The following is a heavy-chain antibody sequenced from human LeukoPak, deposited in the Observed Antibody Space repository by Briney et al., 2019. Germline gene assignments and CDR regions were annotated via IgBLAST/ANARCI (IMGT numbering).Heavy chain of an antibody. D-gene: IGHD3-22*01. CDR2: IHSSGSTI. Sequence: GGSLRLSCAASGFTFSSYHMNWVRQAPGKGLEWVSYIHSSGSTIYCADSVKGRFTISRDNAKNSLYLQMNSLRAEDTAVYYCARCIASASGYYSGPFYYYGMDVWGQGTTVTVSS. V-gene: IGHV3-48*03. CDR1: GFTFSSYH. CDR3: ARCIASASGYYSGPFYYYGMDV. J-gene: IGHJ6*02.